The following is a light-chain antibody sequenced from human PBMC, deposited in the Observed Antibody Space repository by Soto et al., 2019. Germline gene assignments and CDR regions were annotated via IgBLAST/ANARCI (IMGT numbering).Light chain of an antibody. CDR2: EGS. CDR1: SSDVGSYNL. CDR3: CSYAGSSTFYVV. Sequence: QSALTQPASVSGSPGQSITISCTGTSSDVGSYNLVSWYQQHPGKAPKLMIYEGSKRPSGVSNRFSGSKSGNTASLTSSGLQADDEADYYCCSYAGSSTFYVVFGGGTKLTVL. J-gene: IGLJ2*01. V-gene: IGLV2-23*03.